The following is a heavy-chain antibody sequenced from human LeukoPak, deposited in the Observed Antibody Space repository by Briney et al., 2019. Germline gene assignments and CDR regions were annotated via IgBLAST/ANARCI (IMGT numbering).Heavy chain of an antibody. Sequence: QPGGSLRLSCAASGFTFSSYEMNWVRQAPGKGLEWVSYISSSGSTIYYADSVKGRFTISRDNAKNSLYLQMNSLRAEDTAVYYGAGLVWSYYYYGMDVWGQGTTVTVSS. CDR1: GFTFSSYE. CDR3: AGLVWSYYYYGMDV. J-gene: IGHJ6*02. CDR2: ISSSGSTI. V-gene: IGHV3-48*03. D-gene: IGHD6-19*01.